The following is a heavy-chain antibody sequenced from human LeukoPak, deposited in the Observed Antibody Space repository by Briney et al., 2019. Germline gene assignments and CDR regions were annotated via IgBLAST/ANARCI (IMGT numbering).Heavy chain of an antibody. Sequence: SETLSLTCTVPGGSISSGSYYWTWIRQPAGKGLEWIGRIYTSGSTNYKPSLKSRVTISVDTSKNQFSLMLISVTAADTAVYYCAKGGSGRMRAFDIWGQGTMVTASS. CDR3: AKGGSGRMRAFDI. V-gene: IGHV4-61*02. D-gene: IGHD1-26*01. CDR1: GGSISSGSYY. CDR2: IYTSGST. J-gene: IGHJ3*02.